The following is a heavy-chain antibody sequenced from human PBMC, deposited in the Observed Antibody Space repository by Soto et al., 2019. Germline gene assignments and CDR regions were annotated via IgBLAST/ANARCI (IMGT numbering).Heavy chain of an antibody. CDR1: GGSFSGYY. J-gene: IGHJ1*01. Sequence: PSETLSLTCAVYGGSFSGYYWSWIRQPPGKGLEWIGEINHSGSTNYNPSLKSRVTISVDTSKNQFSLKLSSVTAADTAVYYCAREASGSYFRYFQHWGQGTLVTVSS. D-gene: IGHD1-26*01. V-gene: IGHV4-34*01. CDR2: INHSGST. CDR3: AREASGSYFRYFQH.